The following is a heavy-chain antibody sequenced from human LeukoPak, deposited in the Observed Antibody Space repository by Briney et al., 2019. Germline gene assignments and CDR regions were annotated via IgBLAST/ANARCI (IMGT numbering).Heavy chain of an antibody. CDR3: ARDRGYDSSGYYYKKYNWFDP. CDR1: GYTLTGYY. V-gene: IGHV1-2*02. D-gene: IGHD3-22*01. J-gene: IGHJ5*02. Sequence: GASVKVSCKASGYTLTGYYMHWVRQPRGQGLDWMGWINPNSGGTNYAQKFQGRVTMNRDTSISTAYMELSRLRSDDTAVYYCARDRGYDSSGYYYKKYNWFDPWGQGTLVTVSS. CDR2: INPNSGGT.